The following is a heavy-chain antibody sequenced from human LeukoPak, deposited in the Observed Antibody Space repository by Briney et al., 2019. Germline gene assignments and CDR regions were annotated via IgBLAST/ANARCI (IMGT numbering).Heavy chain of an antibody. CDR2: ISYDGDNE. V-gene: IGHV3-30-3*01. Sequence: GESLRLSCAASGFTFSSYAMSWVRQAPGKGLEWVAVISYDGDNEYYADSVKGQFTISRDNSKDRLYLQMNSLRPEDTAMYYCARVRGGRSWYYYGMDVWGRGTTVTVSS. CDR3: ARVRGGRSWYYYGMDV. J-gene: IGHJ6*02. CDR1: GFTFSSYA. D-gene: IGHD3-16*01.